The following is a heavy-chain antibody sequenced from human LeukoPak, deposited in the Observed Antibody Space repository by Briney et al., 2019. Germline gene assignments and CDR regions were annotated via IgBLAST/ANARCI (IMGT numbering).Heavy chain of an antibody. CDR2: IYYSGST. CDR3: ARRAYYYDSSGSPPSFNYYYYYMDV. D-gene: IGHD3-22*01. J-gene: IGHJ6*03. CDR1: GGSISSSSYY. Sequence: SETLSLTCTVSGGSISSSSYYWGWIPQPQGKGLEGIGNIYYSGSTYYTPSLKIRVTISVDTSKNQFSLKLSSVTAADTAVYYCARRAYYYDSSGSPPSFNYYYYYMDVWGKGTTVTISS. V-gene: IGHV4-39*01.